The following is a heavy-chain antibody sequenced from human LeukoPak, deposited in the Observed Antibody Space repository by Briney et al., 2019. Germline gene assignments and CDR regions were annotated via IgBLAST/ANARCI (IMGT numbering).Heavy chain of an antibody. CDR2: IYASGST. CDR3: ARDFYGDDGHHPLDY. D-gene: IGHD2/OR15-2a*01. CDR1: GGSISNYY. Sequence: SETLSLTCSVSGGSISNYYWNWLRQPAGKGLEWIGRIYASGSTNYNPSLKSRVTISMDKSKNHFSLNLKSVTAADTAFYYCARDFYGDDGHHPLDYWGQGIQVTVSS. V-gene: IGHV4-4*07. J-gene: IGHJ4*02.